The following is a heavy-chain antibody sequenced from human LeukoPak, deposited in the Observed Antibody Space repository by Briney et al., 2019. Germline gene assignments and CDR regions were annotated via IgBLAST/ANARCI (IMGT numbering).Heavy chain of an antibody. Sequence: AGGSLRLSCAASGFSFSSYSFNWVRQAPGKGLEWISYISSPTSNIHYADSVKGRFTISRDNAKNSLFLQMDSLRVDDTAVYYCAREGREYSYDYWGQGTLVTVSS. CDR2: ISSPTSNI. V-gene: IGHV3-48*01. CDR3: AREGREYSYDY. J-gene: IGHJ4*02. D-gene: IGHD5-18*01. CDR1: GFSFSSYS.